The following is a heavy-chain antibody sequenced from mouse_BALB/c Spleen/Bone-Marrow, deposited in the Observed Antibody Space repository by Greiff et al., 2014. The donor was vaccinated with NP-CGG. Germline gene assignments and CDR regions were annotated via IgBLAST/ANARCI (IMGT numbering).Heavy chain of an antibody. V-gene: IGHV1-7*01. CDR3: ARQITTVDYAMDY. CDR2: INPSTGYT. D-gene: IGHD1-1*01. J-gene: IGHJ4*01. CDR1: GYTFTSYW. Sequence: QLQQSGAELAKPGASVKMSCKASGYTFTSYWMHWVKQRPGQGLEWIGYINPSTGYTEYNQKFKDKATLTADKSSSTAYMQLSSLTSEDSAVYYCARQITTVDYAMDYWGQGTSVTVSS.